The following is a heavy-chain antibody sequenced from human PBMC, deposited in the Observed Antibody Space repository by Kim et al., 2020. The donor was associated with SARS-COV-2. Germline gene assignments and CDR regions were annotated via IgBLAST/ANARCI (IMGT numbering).Heavy chain of an antibody. Sequence: RGSLRLSCAASGFTFSSYSMNWVRQAPGKGLEWVSSISSSSSYIYYADSVKGRFTISRDNAKNSLYLQMNSLRAEDTAVYYCASELWGIAVAGYYFDYWGQGTLVTVSS. D-gene: IGHD6-19*01. CDR1: GFTFSSYS. J-gene: IGHJ4*02. CDR2: ISSSSSYI. V-gene: IGHV3-21*01. CDR3: ASELWGIAVAGYYFDY.